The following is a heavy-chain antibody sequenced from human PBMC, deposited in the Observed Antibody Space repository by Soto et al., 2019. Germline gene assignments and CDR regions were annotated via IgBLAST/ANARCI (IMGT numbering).Heavy chain of an antibody. V-gene: IGHV4-59*01. D-gene: IGHD3-16*02. CDR3: ARDLSLTYYDYVWGSYRYSEYFDY. Sequence: QVQLQESGPGLVKPSETLSLTCTVSGGSISSYYWSWIRQPPGKGLEWIGYIYYSGSTNYNPSLKSRFTISVDTSKNQFSLKLSSVTAADTAVYYCARDLSLTYYDYVWGSYRYSEYFDYWGQGTLVTVSS. CDR2: IYYSGST. CDR1: GGSISSYY. J-gene: IGHJ4*02.